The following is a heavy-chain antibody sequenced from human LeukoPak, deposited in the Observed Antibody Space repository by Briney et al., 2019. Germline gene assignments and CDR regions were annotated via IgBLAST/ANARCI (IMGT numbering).Heavy chain of an antibody. J-gene: IGHJ5*02. CDR2: IFHGGRT. D-gene: IGHD1-26*01. CDR3: ARRGSYLKGFNWFDP. Sequence: PSETLSLTCTVSGAALSSESYYWGWIRQPPGKGLEWIGSIFHGGRTNYNPSLKSRVTISIDTSKNQFSLKLNSVTAADTAVYYCARRGSYLKGFNWFDPWGQGTLVTVSS. V-gene: IGHV4-39*07. CDR1: GAALSSESYY.